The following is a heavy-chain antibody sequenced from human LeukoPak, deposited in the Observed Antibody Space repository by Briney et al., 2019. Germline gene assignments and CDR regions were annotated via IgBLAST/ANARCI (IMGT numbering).Heavy chain of an antibody. CDR3: AKGLKLPAGY. Sequence: PGGSLRLSCAASGFTFSSYGMHWVRQTPGKGLEWVSSISGSGDSTFYADSVKGRFSISRDNSKNTLYLQVNGLRTEDTAVYYCAKGLKLPAGYWGQGTLVTVSS. V-gene: IGHV3-23*01. J-gene: IGHJ4*02. CDR1: GFTFSSYG. CDR2: ISGSGDST. D-gene: IGHD3-22*01.